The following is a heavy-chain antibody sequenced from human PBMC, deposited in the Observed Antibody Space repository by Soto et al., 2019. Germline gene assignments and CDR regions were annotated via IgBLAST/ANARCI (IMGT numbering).Heavy chain of an antibody. CDR3: ARPAIPNWGSGDWFDP. Sequence: PGESLKISCKGSGYRFTSYWGGWVRKMPGKGLEWMGIIYPGDSDTRYSPSFQGQVTISADKSISTAYLQWSSLKASDTAMYYCARPAIPNWGSGDWFDPWGQGTLVTVSS. J-gene: IGHJ5*02. CDR2: IYPGDSDT. D-gene: IGHD7-27*01. CDR1: GYRFTSYW. V-gene: IGHV5-51*01.